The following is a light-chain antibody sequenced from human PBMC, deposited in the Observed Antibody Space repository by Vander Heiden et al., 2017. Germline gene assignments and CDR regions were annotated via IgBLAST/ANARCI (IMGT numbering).Light chain of an antibody. CDR3: SSYTNSSTFPGV. CDR1: SSDVGGYNY. J-gene: IGLJ2*01. CDR2: DVG. Sequence: QLARTQPASVSAPPGQAVTIPCIGTSSDVGGYNYVAWYQQQPGKAPNLMIYDVGNRPSGVSNRFSGSTSGNTASPTISGLQAEDEADYSCSSYTNSSTFPGVYGGGTKLTVL. V-gene: IGLV2-14*01.